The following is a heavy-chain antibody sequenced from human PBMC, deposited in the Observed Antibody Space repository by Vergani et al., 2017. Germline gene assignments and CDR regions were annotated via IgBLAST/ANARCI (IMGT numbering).Heavy chain of an antibody. CDR2: IYPADSET. CDR3: AVPTTYSDS. Sequence: EVELVQSGPEMTKPGEPLKISCNGSEYSFGNYWNGWVRQMPGKALEWMGIIYPADSETRYSPSIQGQVTISADKSVSTAYLQWDNLKASDSALYYCAVPTTYSDSWGQGTLVTVSS. V-gene: IGHV5-51*03. CDR1: EYSFGNYW. D-gene: IGHD5-12*01. J-gene: IGHJ4*02.